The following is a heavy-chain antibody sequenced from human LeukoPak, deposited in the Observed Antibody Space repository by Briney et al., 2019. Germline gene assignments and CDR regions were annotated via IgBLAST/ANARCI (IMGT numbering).Heavy chain of an antibody. Sequence: GSSVKVSCKASGGTFSSYAISWVRQAPGQGLEWMGGIIPIFGTATYAQKFQGRVTITADESTSTAYMELSSLRSEDTAVYYCARAANYGLRAGDFDYWGQGTLVTVSS. CDR3: ARAANYGLRAGDFDY. CDR2: IIPIFGTA. CDR1: GGTFSSYA. D-gene: IGHD3-16*01. J-gene: IGHJ4*02. V-gene: IGHV1-69*01.